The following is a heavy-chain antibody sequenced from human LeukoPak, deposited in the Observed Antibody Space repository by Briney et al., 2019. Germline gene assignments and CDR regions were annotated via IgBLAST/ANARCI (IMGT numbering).Heavy chain of an antibody. V-gene: IGHV4-4*07. CDR3: ARANYDGGDY. D-gene: IGHD3-22*01. J-gene: IGHJ4*02. CDR1: GGSISSYY. Sequence: SETLSLTCTASGGSISSYYWSWIRQPAGKGLEWIGRIYTSGTTNYNPSLKSRVTMSVDTSKNQFSLKMRSVTAADTAVYYCARANYDGGDYWGQGTLVTVSS. CDR2: IYTSGTT.